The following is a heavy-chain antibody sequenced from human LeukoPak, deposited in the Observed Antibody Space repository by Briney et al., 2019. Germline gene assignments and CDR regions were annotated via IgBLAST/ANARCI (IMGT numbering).Heavy chain of an antibody. CDR3: AKDRDLGELSFDY. Sequence: PGRSLRLSCAASGFTFSSYGMHWVRQAPGKGLEWVAVISYDGSNKYYADSVKGRFTISRDNSKNTRYLQMNSLRAEDTAVYYCAKDRDLGELSFDYWGQGTLVTVSP. CDR2: ISYDGSNK. D-gene: IGHD3-16*02. CDR1: GFTFSSYG. V-gene: IGHV3-30*18. J-gene: IGHJ4*02.